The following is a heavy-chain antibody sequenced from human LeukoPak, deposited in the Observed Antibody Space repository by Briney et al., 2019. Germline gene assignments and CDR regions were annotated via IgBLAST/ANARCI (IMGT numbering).Heavy chain of an antibody. J-gene: IGHJ4*02. CDR3: ARDGTTDYGDYVGGFFGY. CDR2: ISYDGSNK. V-gene: IGHV3-30*04. D-gene: IGHD4-17*01. CDR1: GFTFSSYA. Sequence: PGGSLRLSCAAYGFTFSSYAMHWVRQAPGKGLQWVAAISYDGSNKYYADSVKGRFTISRDNSKNTLYLQMNSLRAEDTAVYYCARDGTTDYGDYVGGFFGYWGQGTLVTVSS.